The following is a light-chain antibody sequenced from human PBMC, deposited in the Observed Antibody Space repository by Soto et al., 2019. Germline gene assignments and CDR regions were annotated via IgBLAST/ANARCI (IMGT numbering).Light chain of an antibody. J-gene: IGKJ1*01. CDR3: QQANTVPPWT. V-gene: IGKV1-12*01. CDR1: QGISNW. Sequence: DIPMTQSPSSVSASVGDRVTITCRASQGISNWLAWYQQKPGKAPKLLIYGASSLQSGVPSRFSGSGSGTDFTLTISSLQAEDSATYYCQQANTVPPWTFGQGNKVEIK. CDR2: GAS.